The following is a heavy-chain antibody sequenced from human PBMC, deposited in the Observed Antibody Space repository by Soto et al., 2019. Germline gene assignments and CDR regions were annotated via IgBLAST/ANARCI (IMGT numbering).Heavy chain of an antibody. Sequence: GGSLRLSCAASGFTFSSYGMHWVRQAPGKGLEWVAVISCGGSNKYYADSVKGRFTISRDNSKNTLYLQMNSLRAEDTAVYYCARDPSNPGIAVAGTDAFDIWGQGTMVTVSS. CDR3: ARDPSNPGIAVAGTDAFDI. V-gene: IGHV3-33*01. CDR2: ISCGGSNK. CDR1: GFTFSSYG. J-gene: IGHJ3*02. D-gene: IGHD6-19*01.